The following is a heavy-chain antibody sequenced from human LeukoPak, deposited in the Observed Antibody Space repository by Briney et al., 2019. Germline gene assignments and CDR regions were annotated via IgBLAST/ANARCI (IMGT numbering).Heavy chain of an antibody. V-gene: IGHV1-24*01. CDR1: GYTLTELS. CDR2: FDPEDGET. Sequence: ASVKVSCKVSGYTLTELSMHWVRQAPGKGLEWMGGFDPEDGETIYAQKFQGRVTMTEDTSTDTAYMELSSLRSEDTAVYYCATVKLGYYGSGSYYFDYWGQGTLVTVSS. CDR3: ATVKLGYYGSGSYYFDY. D-gene: IGHD3-10*01. J-gene: IGHJ4*02.